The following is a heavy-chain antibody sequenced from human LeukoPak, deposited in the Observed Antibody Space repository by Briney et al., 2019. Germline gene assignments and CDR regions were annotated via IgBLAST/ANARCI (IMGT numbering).Heavy chain of an antibody. CDR2: IYTSGST. V-gene: IGHV4-4*07. CDR1: GGFISSYY. D-gene: IGHD1-7*01. J-gene: IGHJ4*02. Sequence: SETLSLTCTVSGGFISSYYWSWIRQPAGKGLEWIGRIYTSGSTNYNPSLKSRVTMSVDTSKNQFSLKLSSVTAADTAVYYCARVRVGSNWNYGSFDYWGQGTLVTVSS. CDR3: ARVRVGSNWNYGSFDY.